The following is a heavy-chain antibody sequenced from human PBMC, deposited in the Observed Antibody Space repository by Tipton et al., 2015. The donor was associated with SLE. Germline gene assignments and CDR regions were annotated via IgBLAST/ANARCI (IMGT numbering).Heavy chain of an antibody. CDR2: INVDGSGT. CDR3: VRGGFGSGLDC. J-gene: IGHJ4*02. D-gene: IGHD3-10*01. CDR1: AFTFSSHW. V-gene: IGHV3-74*01. Sequence: SLRLSCADSAFTFSSHWMHWVRQAPGKGLVWVSQINVDGSGTTYADSVKGRFTLSRDNAKNAVYLQMNSLRAEDTAVYYCVRGGFGSGLDCWGQGTLVTVSP.